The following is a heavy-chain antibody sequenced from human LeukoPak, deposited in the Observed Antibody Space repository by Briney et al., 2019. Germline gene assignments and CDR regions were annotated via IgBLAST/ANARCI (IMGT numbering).Heavy chain of an antibody. CDR1: GTSITRTY. Sequence: SETLSLTCTVSGTSITRTYWSWIRQPPGRGLESVGYVYDTGDTNYNPSLKSRVTMSLDTSKNQFSLTLSSVTAADTAVYYCARQTGYDFWSGYFFWFDYWGQGTLVTVSS. CDR2: VYDTGDT. D-gene: IGHD3-3*01. CDR3: ARQTGYDFWSGYFFWFDY. J-gene: IGHJ4*02. V-gene: IGHV4-59*08.